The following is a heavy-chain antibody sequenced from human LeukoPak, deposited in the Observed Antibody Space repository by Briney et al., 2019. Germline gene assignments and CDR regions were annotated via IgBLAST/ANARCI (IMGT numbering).Heavy chain of an antibody. CDR1: GFTLSSYS. D-gene: IGHD1-26*01. J-gene: IGHJ5*02. CDR3: ANGAYLGS. CDR2: ISSSSSYI. V-gene: IGHV3-21*04. Sequence: GGSLRLSCAASGFTLSSYSMNWVRQAPGKGLEWVSSISSSSSYIYYADSVKGRFTVSRDNARNSAYLQMNSLRAEDTAVYYCANGAYLGSWGQGTLVTVSS.